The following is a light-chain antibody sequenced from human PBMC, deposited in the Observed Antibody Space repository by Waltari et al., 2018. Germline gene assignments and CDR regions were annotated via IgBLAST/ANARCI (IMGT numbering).Light chain of an antibody. CDR2: LNSDGSH. V-gene: IGLV4-69*01. CDR3: QTWDTDIHVV. Sequence: QLVLTQSPYASASLGASVKLTCTLSRGHSNYAIACHQQQPKKGPRYLMKLNSDGSHTKGDGIPDRFSGSSSGAERILTISSLQSEDEGDYYCQTWDTDIHVVFGGGTSLTVL. J-gene: IGLJ2*01. CDR1: RGHSNYA.